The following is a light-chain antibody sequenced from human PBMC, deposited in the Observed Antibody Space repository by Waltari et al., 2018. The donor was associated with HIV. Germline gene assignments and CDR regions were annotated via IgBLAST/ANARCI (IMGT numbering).Light chain of an antibody. Sequence: QSALTQPPSLSGSPGQSITLPCTSTSSAVATNKLVAWYQQHPGKAPKLMIYEVSKRPSGGSDRFSGSKSGDTASLTISGLQAEDEADYYCCAYVSNVIFGGGTKLTVL. J-gene: IGLJ2*01. CDR3: CAYVSNVI. V-gene: IGLV2-23*02. CDR1: SSAVATNKL. CDR2: EVS.